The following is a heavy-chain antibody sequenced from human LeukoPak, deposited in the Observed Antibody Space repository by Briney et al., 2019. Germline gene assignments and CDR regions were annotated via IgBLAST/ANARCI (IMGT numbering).Heavy chain of an antibody. J-gene: IGHJ4*02. Sequence: GGSLRLSCAASGFTFSSYSMNWVRQAPGKGLEWVSSISSSSSYIYYADSVKGRFTISRDDSKNTLYLQMKNLRAEDTAVYYCAKSSPPPLRYWGQGTLVTVSS. V-gene: IGHV3-21*04. CDR3: AKSSPPPLRY. CDR1: GFTFSSYS. CDR2: ISSSSSYI.